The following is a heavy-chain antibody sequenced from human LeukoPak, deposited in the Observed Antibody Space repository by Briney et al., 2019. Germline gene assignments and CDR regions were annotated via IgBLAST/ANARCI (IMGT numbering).Heavy chain of an antibody. CDR1: GFPLNNYW. J-gene: IGHJ4*02. Sequence: GGSLRLSCTCSGFPLNNYWMTWVRQVPGKGLEWVASTKEDGTERYNVDSVKGRCTVSRDYGRNSLYFQLHSLRDEDTAVYYCARDRDGDNYFGFEWGQGAPVIVSS. CDR2: TKEDGTER. CDR3: ARDRDGDNYFGFE. D-gene: IGHD5-24*01. V-gene: IGHV3-7*01.